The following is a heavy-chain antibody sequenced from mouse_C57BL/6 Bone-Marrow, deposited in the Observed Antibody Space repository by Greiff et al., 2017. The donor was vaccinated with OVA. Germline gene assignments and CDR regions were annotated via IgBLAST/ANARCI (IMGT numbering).Heavy chain of an antibody. V-gene: IGHV5-16*01. Sequence: EVKLVESEGGLVQPGSSMKLSCTASGFTFSDYYMAWVRQVPEKGLEWVANINYDGSSTYYLDSLKSRFIISRDNAKNILYLQMSSLKSEDTATYYCARGKAYYYGDYFDYWGQGTTLTVSS. CDR3: ARGKAYYYGDYFDY. CDR2: INYDGSST. CDR1: GFTFSDYY. J-gene: IGHJ2*01. D-gene: IGHD1-1*01.